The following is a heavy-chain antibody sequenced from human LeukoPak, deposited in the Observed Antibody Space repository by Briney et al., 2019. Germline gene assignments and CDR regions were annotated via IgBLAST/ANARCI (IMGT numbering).Heavy chain of an antibody. V-gene: IGHV3-21*01. CDR3: ARGSGRYFDWLSIYYFDY. D-gene: IGHD3-9*01. CDR1: GFTFSSYS. J-gene: IGHJ4*02. Sequence: GGSLRLSCAASGFTFSSYSMNWVRQAPGKGLEWVSSISSSSSYIYYADSVKGRFTISRDNAKNSLYLQMNSLGAEDTAVYYCARGSGRYFDWLSIYYFDYWGQGTLVTVSS. CDR2: ISSSSSYI.